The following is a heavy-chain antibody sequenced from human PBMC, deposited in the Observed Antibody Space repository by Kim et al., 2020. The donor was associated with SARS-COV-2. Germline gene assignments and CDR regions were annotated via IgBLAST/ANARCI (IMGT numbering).Heavy chain of an antibody. J-gene: IGHJ6*02. Sequence: ASVKVSCKASGYTFTSYYMHWVRQAPGQGLEWMGIINPSGGSTSYAQKFQGRVTMTRDTSTSTVYMELSSLRSEDTAVYYCARGNYYGSGSYYHYYYYGMDVWGQGTTVTVSS. CDR3: ARGNYYGSGSYYHYYYYGMDV. D-gene: IGHD3-10*01. CDR2: INPSGGST. V-gene: IGHV1-46*01. CDR1: GYTFTSYY.